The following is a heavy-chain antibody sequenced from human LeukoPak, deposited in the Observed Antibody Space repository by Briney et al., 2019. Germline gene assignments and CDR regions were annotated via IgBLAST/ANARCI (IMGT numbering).Heavy chain of an antibody. V-gene: IGHV1-69*04. J-gene: IGHJ4*02. CDR1: GGTFCSYA. D-gene: IGHD3-10*01. Sequence: ASVKISCKASGGTFCSYAISWVRQVPGQGLEWMGRIIPILGIANYAQKFQGRVTITADKSTSTAYMELSSLRSEDTAVYYCASLCRGAVALEDYWGQGTLVTVSS. CDR2: IIPILGIA. CDR3: ASLCRGAVALEDY.